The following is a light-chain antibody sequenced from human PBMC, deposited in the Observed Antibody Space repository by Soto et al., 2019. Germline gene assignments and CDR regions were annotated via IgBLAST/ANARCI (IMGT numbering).Light chain of an antibody. CDR1: SSDVG. V-gene: IGLV2-23*01. Sequence: QSALTQPASVSGSPGQSITISCTGTSSDVGVSWYQQHPGKAPKLMIYEGYKRPSGVSNRFSGSKSGNPASLTISGLQAEDEADYYCCSYAGTRVFGGGTKLTVL. CDR2: EGY. J-gene: IGLJ3*02. CDR3: CSYAGTRV.